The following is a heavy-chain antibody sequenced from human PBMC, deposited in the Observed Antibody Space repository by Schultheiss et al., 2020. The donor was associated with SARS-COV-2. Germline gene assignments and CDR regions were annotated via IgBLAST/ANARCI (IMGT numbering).Heavy chain of an antibody. Sequence: GGSLRLSCTASGFTFNNNGMHWVRQAPGKGLEWVAVIWYDGSNKYYADSVKGRFTISRDNSKNTLYLQMNSLRAEDTAVYYCARDGPCGGDCYSYVGAFDIWGQGTMVTVSS. CDR2: IWYDGSNK. J-gene: IGHJ3*02. CDR1: GFTFNNNG. D-gene: IGHD2-21*02. CDR3: ARDGPCGGDCYSYVGAFDI. V-gene: IGHV3-33*01.